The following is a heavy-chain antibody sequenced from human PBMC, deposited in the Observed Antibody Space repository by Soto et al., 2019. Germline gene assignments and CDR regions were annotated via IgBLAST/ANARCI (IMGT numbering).Heavy chain of an antibody. J-gene: IGHJ5*02. CDR1: GDTFTDSS. D-gene: IGHD5-12*01. CDR2: INLNSGDT. CDR3: ARDLGGYDLYGPDT. V-gene: IGHV1-2*02. Sequence: QVQLVQSGAEVKKPGASVKVSCKTSGDTFTDSSMHWVRQAPGQGLEWMGWINLNSGDTYYAQKFQGRVTMTRDPSIITVYMELSRLKSDDTAVYYCARDLGGYDLYGPDTWGQGTLVTVSS.